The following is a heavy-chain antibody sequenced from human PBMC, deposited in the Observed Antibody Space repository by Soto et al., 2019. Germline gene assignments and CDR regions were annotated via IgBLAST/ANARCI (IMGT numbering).Heavy chain of an antibody. D-gene: IGHD1-26*01. V-gene: IGHV3-33*01. Sequence: QVQLVESGGGVVQPGVSLRLSCAASGFNFKNYGMHWVRQGPGKGLEWVAVVWNDGTNNYYGDSCQGRVTISRDNSKNTLYLQLNSLSVDDTAVYKWARGPGMGEPPFDHWGQGTLVTVSS. J-gene: IGHJ4*02. CDR3: ARGPGMGEPPFDH. CDR1: GFNFKNYG. CDR2: VWNDGTNN.